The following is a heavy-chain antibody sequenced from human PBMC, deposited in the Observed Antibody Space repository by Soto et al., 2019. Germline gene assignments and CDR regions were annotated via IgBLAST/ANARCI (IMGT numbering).Heavy chain of an antibody. V-gene: IGHV3-23*01. J-gene: IGHJ2*01. D-gene: IGHD1-7*01. CDR2: ISGSGGTT. CDR3: ARRTISGYWFFDH. Sequence: EVQLLESGGGLVQPGGSLRLTCAASGFTFSSYAMSWVRQAPGKGLEWVSGISGSGGTTYYTDSVKGRFTICRDNSKNTQCLQMNNLRAEDTAVYYCARRTISGYWFFDHWGRGTLVTVSS. CDR1: GFTFSSYA.